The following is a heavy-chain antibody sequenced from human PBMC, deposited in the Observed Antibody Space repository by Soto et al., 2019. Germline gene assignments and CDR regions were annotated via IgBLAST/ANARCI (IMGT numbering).Heavy chain of an antibody. CDR2: INHSGST. J-gene: IGHJ6*03. CDR1: GGSFSGYY. Sequence: PSETLSLTCAVYGGSFSGYYWSWIRQPPGKGLEWIGEINHSGSTNYNPSLKSRVTISVDTSKNQFSLKLSSVTAADTAVYYCARGRPYDILTGMTGNYYYFLDFSGKGSSVIGSS. V-gene: IGHV4-34*01. D-gene: IGHD3-9*01. CDR3: ARGRPYDILTGMTGNYYYFLDF.